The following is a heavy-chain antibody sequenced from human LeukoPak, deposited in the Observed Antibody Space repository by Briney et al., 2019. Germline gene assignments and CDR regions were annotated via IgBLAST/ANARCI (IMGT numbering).Heavy chain of an antibody. CDR2: ISSSSTYI. D-gene: IGHD1-26*01. Sequence: GGSLRLSCAASGFTFSSYNMNWVRRAPGKGLEWVSSISSSSTYIFYADSVKGRFAISRDNAKNSLYLQMNSLRAEDTAVYYRARYSGTYRDYWGQGTLVTVSS. J-gene: IGHJ4*02. CDR3: ARYSGTYRDY. V-gene: IGHV3-21*01. CDR1: GFTFSSYN.